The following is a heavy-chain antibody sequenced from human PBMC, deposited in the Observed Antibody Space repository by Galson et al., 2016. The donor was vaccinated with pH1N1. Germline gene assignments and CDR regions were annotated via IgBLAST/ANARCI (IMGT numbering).Heavy chain of an antibody. D-gene: IGHD4-17*01. CDR2: IYLGGSLI. CDR1: GYRFTNPW. J-gene: IGHJ3*02. CDR3: ARQNDYGDYRGDAFDI. Sequence: QSGAEVKKPGESLKISCKGSGYRFTNPWIGWVRQMPGKGLEWMGIIYLGGSLIRYRPSFQGQVTISADKSINIVYLEWSSLKASDTATYYCARQNDYGDYRGDAFDIWGQGTMVTVSS. V-gene: IGHV5-51*01.